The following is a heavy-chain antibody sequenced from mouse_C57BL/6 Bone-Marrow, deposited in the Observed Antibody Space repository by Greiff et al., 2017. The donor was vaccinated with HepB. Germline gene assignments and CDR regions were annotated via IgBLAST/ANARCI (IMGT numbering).Heavy chain of an antibody. CDR2: INYDGSST. CDR1: GFTFSDYY. D-gene: IGHD2-14*01. J-gene: IGHJ4*01. CDR3: ARVYDDAMDY. Sequence: VQLKESEGGLVQPGSSMKLSCTASGFTFSDYYMAWVRQVPEKGLEWVANINYDGSSTYYLDSLKSRFIISRDNAKNILYLQMSSLKSEDTATYYCARVYDDAMDYWGQGTSVTVSS. V-gene: IGHV5-16*01.